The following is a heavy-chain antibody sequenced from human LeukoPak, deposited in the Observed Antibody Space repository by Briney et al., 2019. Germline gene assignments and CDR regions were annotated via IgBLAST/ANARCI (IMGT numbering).Heavy chain of an antibody. J-gene: IGHJ5*02. Sequence: PSETLSLTCAVYGGSFSGYYWSWIRQPPGKGLEWIGEINHSGSTNYNPSLKSRVTISVDTSKNQFSLKLSSVTAADTAVYYCARGVIITMVRGVTIPHWFDPWGQGTLVTVSS. CDR1: GGSFSGYY. CDR2: INHSGST. V-gene: IGHV4-34*01. D-gene: IGHD3-10*01. CDR3: ARGVIITMVRGVTIPHWFDP.